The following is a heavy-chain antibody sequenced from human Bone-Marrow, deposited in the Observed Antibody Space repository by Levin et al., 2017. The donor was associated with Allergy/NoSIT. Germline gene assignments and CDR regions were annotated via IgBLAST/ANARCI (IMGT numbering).Heavy chain of an antibody. J-gene: IGHJ6*02. D-gene: IGHD3-9*01. Sequence: GESLKISCAATGFTFGKYDMHWVRQGRGKGLEWVSGIGTSSDTYYADSVKGRFTISRENAKNSLYLQMNSLKDGDTAGYYCVREYYDMLTGYDGMDVWGQGTTVTVSS. CDR3: VREYYDMLTGYDGMDV. V-gene: IGHV3-13*01. CDR1: GFTFGKYD. CDR2: IGTSSDT.